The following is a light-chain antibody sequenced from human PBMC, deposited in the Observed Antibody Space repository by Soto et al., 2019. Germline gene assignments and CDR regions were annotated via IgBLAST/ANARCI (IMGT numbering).Light chain of an antibody. V-gene: IGLV1-47*01. CDR1: SSNIGSNY. Sequence: QSALTQPPSASGTPGQRVTISCSGSSSNIGSNYVYWYQQLPGTAPKLLIYRNNQRPSGVPDRFSGSKSGTSASLAISGLRSADEADYYCAAWDDSLSGFYVFGTGTKVTV. J-gene: IGLJ1*01. CDR2: RNN. CDR3: AAWDDSLSGFYV.